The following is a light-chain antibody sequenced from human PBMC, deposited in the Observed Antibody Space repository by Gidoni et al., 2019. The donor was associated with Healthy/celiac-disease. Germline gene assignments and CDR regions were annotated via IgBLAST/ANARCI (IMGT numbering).Light chain of an antibody. CDR1: QDISNY. V-gene: IGKV1-33*01. CDR3: QQYDNLPPYT. J-gene: IGKJ2*01. Sequence: IQLSPFPSSLSASVGDRVTFTLLASQDISNYLYWYQQKPGKAPKLLIYDASNLETGVPSRFSGSGSGTDFTFTISSLQPEDIATYYCQQYDNLPPYTFGQGTKLEIK. CDR2: DAS.